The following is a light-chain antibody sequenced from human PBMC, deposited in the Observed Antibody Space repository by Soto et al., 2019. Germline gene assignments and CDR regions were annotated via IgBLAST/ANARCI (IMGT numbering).Light chain of an antibody. J-gene: IGKJ2*01. CDR3: QQRRNWPYT. Sequence: EIVLTQSPVTLSLSPGDRATLSCRASHDVRTFLAWYQHKPGQGPRLLIDDVSNRTTGIPARFAGSGSGTDFTLTISSLEPEDLALYYCQQRRNWPYTFGQGTKLEIK. V-gene: IGKV3-11*01. CDR1: HDVRTF. CDR2: DVS.